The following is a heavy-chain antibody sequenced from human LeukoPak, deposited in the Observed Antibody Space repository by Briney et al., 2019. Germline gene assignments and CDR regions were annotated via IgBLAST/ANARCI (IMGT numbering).Heavy chain of an antibody. CDR2: ISSSSRYI. D-gene: IGHD2-15*01. CDR1: GFTFSSYS. J-gene: IGHJ4*02. Sequence: AGSLTLTCAASGFTFSSYSLKWVGQPPAKEGAGVSGISSSSRYIYYADSVKGRFTISRDNAKNSLYLQMNSLRAEDTAVYYCAGSPLRGVAPGFDYWGQGTRVTVSS. CDR3: AGSPLRGVAPGFDY. V-gene: IGHV3-21*01.